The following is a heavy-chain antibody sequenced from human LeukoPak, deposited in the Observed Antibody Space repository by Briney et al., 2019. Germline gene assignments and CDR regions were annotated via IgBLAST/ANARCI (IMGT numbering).Heavy chain of an antibody. D-gene: IGHD3-10*02. V-gene: IGHV4-61*02. CDR2: IYISGSI. Sequence: PSETLSLTCTVSGRSISSGSYYWRWIRQPAGKGLEWLGRIYISGSINYNPALKSPVTITVDTSKNQFSLKLTSVAAADPSIYSGAIGGVGVMSGDWSQGTLVTVSS. CDR3: AIGGVGVMSGD. J-gene: IGHJ4*02. CDR1: GRSISSGSYY.